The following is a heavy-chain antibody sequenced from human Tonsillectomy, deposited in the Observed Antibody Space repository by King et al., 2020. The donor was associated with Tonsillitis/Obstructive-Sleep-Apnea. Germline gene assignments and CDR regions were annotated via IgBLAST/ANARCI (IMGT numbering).Heavy chain of an antibody. D-gene: IGHD3-22*01. CDR2: IIPILGIA. V-gene: IGHV1-69*10. CDR1: GGTFSSYA. Sequence: VQLVESGAEVKKPGSSVKVSCKASGGTFSSYAISWVRQAPGQGLEWMGGIIPILGIANYAQKFQGRVTITADKSTSTVYMELSSLRSEDTAVYYCARPRNYYDSSGYYYNFDYWGQGTLVTVSS. CDR3: ARPRNYYDSSGYYYNFDY. J-gene: IGHJ4*02.